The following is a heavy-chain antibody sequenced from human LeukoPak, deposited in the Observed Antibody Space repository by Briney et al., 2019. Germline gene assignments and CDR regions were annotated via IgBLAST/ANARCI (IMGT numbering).Heavy chain of an antibody. J-gene: IGHJ4*02. CDR1: GFTFSSYA. Sequence: GGSLRLSCAASGFTFSSYAMSWVRQAPGKGLDWVSAISGSGGATYYAESVKGRFTISRDNSKNTLYLQMNSLRAEDTAVYYCAKLGGPYTSSYYYFHYWGQGTLVTVSS. D-gene: IGHD6-13*01. CDR3: AKLGGPYTSSYYYFHY. CDR2: ISGSGGAT. V-gene: IGHV3-23*01.